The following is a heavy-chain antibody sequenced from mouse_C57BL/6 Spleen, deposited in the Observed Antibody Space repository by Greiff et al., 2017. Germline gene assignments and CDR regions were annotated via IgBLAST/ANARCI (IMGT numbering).Heavy chain of an antibody. Sequence: VQLKESGPELVKPGASVKISCKASGYSFTGYYMNWVKQSPEKSLEWIGEINPSTGGTTYNQKFKAKATLTVDKSSSTAYMQLKSLTSEDSAVYYCAREGYDGSSYGDYYAMDYWGQGTSVTVSS. D-gene: IGHD1-1*01. CDR1: GYSFTGYY. V-gene: IGHV1-42*01. CDR3: AREGYDGSSYGDYYAMDY. J-gene: IGHJ4*01. CDR2: INPSTGGT.